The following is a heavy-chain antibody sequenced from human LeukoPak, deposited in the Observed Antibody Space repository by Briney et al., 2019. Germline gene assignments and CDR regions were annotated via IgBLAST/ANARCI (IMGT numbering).Heavy chain of an antibody. CDR1: GHSFTGYY. CDR2: INPNSGDT. D-gene: IGHD3-16*01. J-gene: IGHJ4*02. Sequence: ASVKVSCKASGHSFTGYYMHWVRQAPGQGLEWMGWINPNSGDTKYAQNFQGRVTMTRDTSISTAYMELSRLRSDDTAVYYCATQRGSYLWGTDFDYWGQGTLVTVSS. V-gene: IGHV1-2*02. CDR3: ATQRGSYLWGTDFDY.